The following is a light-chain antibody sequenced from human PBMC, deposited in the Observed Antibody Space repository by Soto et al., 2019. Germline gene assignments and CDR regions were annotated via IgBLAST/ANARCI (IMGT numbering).Light chain of an antibody. J-gene: IGLJ1*01. CDR2: EVS. CDR3: TSYTSSSTYV. CDR1: SSDVGGYNY. Sequence: QSALTQPASVSGSPGQSITISCTGTSSDVGGYNYVSWYQQYPGKAPKLMIYEVSNRPSGVSNRFSGSTSGNTASLTISGLQAEDEADYYCTSYTSSSTYVFGTGTKATVL. V-gene: IGLV2-14*01.